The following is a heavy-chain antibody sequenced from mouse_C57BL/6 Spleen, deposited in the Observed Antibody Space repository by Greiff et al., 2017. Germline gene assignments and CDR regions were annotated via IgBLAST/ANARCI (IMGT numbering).Heavy chain of an antibody. CDR1: GYTFTSYG. V-gene: IGHV1-81*01. Sequence: QVQLQQSGAELARPGASVKLSCTASGYTFTSYGISWVKQRTGQGLEWIGEIYPSSGNTYYNEKFKGKATLTADKSSSTAYMELRSLTSEDSAVYFGARWDYGSRGAYWGQGTLVTVSA. CDR2: IYPSSGNT. CDR3: ARWDYGSRGAY. J-gene: IGHJ3*01. D-gene: IGHD1-1*01.